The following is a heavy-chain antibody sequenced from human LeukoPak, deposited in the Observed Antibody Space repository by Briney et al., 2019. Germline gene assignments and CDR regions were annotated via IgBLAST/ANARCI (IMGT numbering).Heavy chain of an antibody. CDR2: FDPEDGET. CDR1: GYTLTELS. V-gene: IGHV1-24*01. Sequence: ASVKVSCKVSGYTLTELSMHWVRQAPGKGLEWMGGFDPEDGETIYAQKFQGRVTMTEDTSTDTAYMELSSLRSEDTAVYYCARVLVAYSSSWYRYDNWFDPWGQGTLVTVSS. D-gene: IGHD6-13*01. J-gene: IGHJ5*02. CDR3: ARVLVAYSSSWYRYDNWFDP.